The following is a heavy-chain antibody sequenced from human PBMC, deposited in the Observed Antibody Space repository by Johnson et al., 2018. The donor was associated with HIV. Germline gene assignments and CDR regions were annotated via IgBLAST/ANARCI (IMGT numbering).Heavy chain of an antibody. V-gene: IGHV3-11*04. D-gene: IGHD3-22*01. Sequence: QVQLVESGGGLVKPGGSLRLSCAASGFTFSDYYMSWIRQTPGKGLEWVSYISSSGTSVYYSDSVKGRFSISRDNAKHSLYLKMNSLRAEDTAVYYCARDRGYWDAFDIWGQGTMVTVSS. CDR3: ARDRGYWDAFDI. J-gene: IGHJ3*02. CDR1: GFTFSDYY. CDR2: ISSSGTSV.